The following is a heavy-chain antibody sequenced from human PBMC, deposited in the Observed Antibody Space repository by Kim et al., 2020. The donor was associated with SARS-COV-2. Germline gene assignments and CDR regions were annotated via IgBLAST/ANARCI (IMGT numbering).Heavy chain of an antibody. J-gene: IGHJ5*02. V-gene: IGHV1-18*01. D-gene: IGHD3-22*01. CDR3: GRDRNQWNTMNIVVNNWFDA. CDR2: ISPYTGHA. Sequence: ASVKVSCKTSGYTFTDYGITWVRQAPGQGLEWMAWISPYTGHAYSAQRVQGRVTLTTDTATSTAYMELKRLRSDDTAVYYCGRDRNQWNTMNIVVNNWFDAWGQGPLVTVSS. CDR1: GYTFTDYG.